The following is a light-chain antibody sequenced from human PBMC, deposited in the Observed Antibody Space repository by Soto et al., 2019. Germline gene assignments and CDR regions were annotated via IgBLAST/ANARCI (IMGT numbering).Light chain of an antibody. CDR1: QTISST. Sequence: EIGMTQSPATLSVSPGERVTLSCRASQTISSTLAWYQQKPGQAPRLLIYGAAARATDTPGRFSGSGSGTEYTLTISSLQSEDFAVYYCQQYYNWPLTFGQGTKVDI. J-gene: IGKJ1*01. V-gene: IGKV3-15*01. CDR3: QQYYNWPLT. CDR2: GAA.